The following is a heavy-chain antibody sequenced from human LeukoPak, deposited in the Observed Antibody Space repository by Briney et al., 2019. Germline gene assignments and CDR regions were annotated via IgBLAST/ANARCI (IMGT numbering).Heavy chain of an antibody. CDR3: ARDYHPGYGSGSYYAPVDY. Sequence: SGGSLRLSCAASGFTFSDYYMSWIRQAPGKGLEWVSYISSSSSTIYYADSVKGRFTISRDNAKNSLYLQMNSLRAEDTAVYYCARDYHPGYGSGSYYAPVDYWGQGTLVTVSS. J-gene: IGHJ4*02. D-gene: IGHD3-10*01. CDR1: GFTFSDYY. CDR2: ISSSSSTI. V-gene: IGHV3-11*04.